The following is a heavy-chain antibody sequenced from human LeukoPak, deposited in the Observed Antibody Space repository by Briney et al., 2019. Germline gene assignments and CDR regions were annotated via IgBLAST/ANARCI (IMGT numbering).Heavy chain of an antibody. D-gene: IGHD3-10*01. CDR1: GFTLSSYW. CDR3: ARDWVAGVPFDAFDI. J-gene: IGHJ3*02. Sequence: QTGGSLRLSCAASGFTLSSYWMSWVRQAPGKGLEWVANIKEDGSEKYYVDSVKGRFAISRDNAKNSLYLHMNSLTAEDTAMYYCARDWVAGVPFDAFDIWGQGTMVSASS. V-gene: IGHV3-7*03. CDR2: IKEDGSEK.